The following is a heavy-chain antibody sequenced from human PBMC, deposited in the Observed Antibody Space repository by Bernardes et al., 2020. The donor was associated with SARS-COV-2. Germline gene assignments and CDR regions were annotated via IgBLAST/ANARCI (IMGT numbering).Heavy chain of an antibody. CDR2: INIDGSST. V-gene: IGHV3-74*01. Sequence: GGSLRLSCAASAFSFSSYCMHWVRQAPGKGLVWVSRINIDGSSTTYADSVKGRFTISRDNAKNTLYLQMNSLRAEDTAVYYCVRVGCSSTSCYFDYWGQGTLVTVSS. D-gene: IGHD2-2*01. CDR1: AFSFSSYC. J-gene: IGHJ4*02. CDR3: VRVGCSSTSCYFDY.